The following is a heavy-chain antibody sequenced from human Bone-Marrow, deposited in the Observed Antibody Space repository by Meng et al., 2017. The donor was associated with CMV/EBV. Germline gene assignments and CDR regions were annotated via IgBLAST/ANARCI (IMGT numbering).Heavy chain of an antibody. CDR2: IKWDGGRA. Sequence: GESLKISCAASGFRFDDYSMHWVRQVPGKGLEWVSLIKWDGGRAYYADSVKGRFTISRDNIKNFLYLQMSGLTPEDTAFYHCAKEAFGSNSPLDSWGQGTLVTVSS. D-gene: IGHD3-16*01. V-gene: IGHV3-43*01. CDR1: GFRFDDYS. CDR3: AKEAFGSNSPLDS. J-gene: IGHJ5*01.